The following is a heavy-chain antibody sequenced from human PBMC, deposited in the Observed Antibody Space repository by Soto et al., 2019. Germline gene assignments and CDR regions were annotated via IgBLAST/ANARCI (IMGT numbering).Heavy chain of an antibody. CDR1: GFTFHKYA. D-gene: IGHD3-22*01. V-gene: IGHV3-9*01. CDR2: ISWDSESL. Sequence: PGGSLRLSCVASGFTFHKYAMHWVRQAPGKGLEWVSGISWDSESLDYADSVRGRFTISRDNTKNSLFLQMSSLRPEDTAVYYCAKLYYSETSGHFDYWGQGTLVTVSS. CDR3: AKLYYSETSGHFDY. J-gene: IGHJ4*02.